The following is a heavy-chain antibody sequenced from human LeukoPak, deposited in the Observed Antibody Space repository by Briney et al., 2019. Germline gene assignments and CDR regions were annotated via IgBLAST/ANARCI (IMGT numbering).Heavy chain of an antibody. CDR1: GGSFSGYY. V-gene: IGHV4-34*01. CDR3: ARQAPWHSMGV. D-gene: IGHD2-21*01. J-gene: IGHJ6*03. CDR2: INHSGST. Sequence: PSETLSLTCAVYGGSFSGYYWSWIRQPPGKGLEWIGEINHSGSTNYNPSLKSRVTISVDTSKNQFSLKLSSVTAADTAVYYCARQAPWHSMGVWGKGTTVTVSS.